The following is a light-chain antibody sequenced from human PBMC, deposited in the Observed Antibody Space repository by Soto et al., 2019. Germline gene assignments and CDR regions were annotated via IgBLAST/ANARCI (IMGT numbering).Light chain of an antibody. CDR3: MQALQSPRT. Sequence: IVMTQSPLSLPVTPGEAASISCRSSQSLLHSDEYYYLDWYLQKPGQSPQLLIYLGSNRASGVPDRFSGSGSGTDFTLKISRVEAEDVGVYYCMQALQSPRTFGQGTKVEI. CDR2: LGS. V-gene: IGKV2-28*01. J-gene: IGKJ1*01. CDR1: QSLLHSDEYYY.